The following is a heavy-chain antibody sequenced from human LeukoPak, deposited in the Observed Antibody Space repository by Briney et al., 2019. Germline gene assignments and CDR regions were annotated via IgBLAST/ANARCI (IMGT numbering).Heavy chain of an antibody. CDR3: ARSQGFLEWLLYLLDY. D-gene: IGHD3-3*01. J-gene: IGHJ4*02. CDR1: GYTFTSYG. V-gene: IGHV1-18*01. Sequence: ASVKVSCKASGYTFTSYGISWVRQAPGQGLEWMGWISAYNGNTNYAQKLQGRVTMTTDTSTSTAYMELSSLRSEDTAVYYCARSQGFLEWLLYLLDYWGQGTLVTVSS. CDR2: ISAYNGNT.